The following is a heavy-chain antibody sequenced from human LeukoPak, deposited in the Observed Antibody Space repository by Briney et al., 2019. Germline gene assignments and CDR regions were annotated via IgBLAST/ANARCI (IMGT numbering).Heavy chain of an antibody. CDR2: INPSGGST. CDR1: GYTFTSYY. Sequence: ASVKVSCKASGYTFTSYYMHWVRQAPGQGLEWMGIINPSGGSTSYAQKFQGRVTMTRDTSTSTVYMELSSLRSEDTAVYYCARGLYYYGSGSYEGAFDIWGQGTMVTVSS. J-gene: IGHJ3*02. CDR3: ARGLYYYGSGSYEGAFDI. D-gene: IGHD3-10*01. V-gene: IGHV1-46*01.